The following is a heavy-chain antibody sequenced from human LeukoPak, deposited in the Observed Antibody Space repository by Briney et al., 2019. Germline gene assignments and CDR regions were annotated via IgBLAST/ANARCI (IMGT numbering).Heavy chain of an antibody. J-gene: IGHJ4*02. CDR3: ARTSLVLVPAAMDC. Sequence: GGSLRLSCAASGFTFSSYSMNWVRQAPGKGLEWVSSISSSSSYIYYADSVKGRFTISRDNAKNSLYLQMNSLRAEDTAVYYCARTSLVLVPAAMDCWGQGTLVTVSS. CDR2: ISSSSSYI. V-gene: IGHV3-21*01. CDR1: GFTFSSYS. D-gene: IGHD2-2*01.